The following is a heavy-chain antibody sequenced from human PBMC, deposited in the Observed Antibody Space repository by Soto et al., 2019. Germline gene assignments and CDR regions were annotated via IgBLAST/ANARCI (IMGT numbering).Heavy chain of an antibody. CDR3: TTDGNVVVVVAATTEALPNYYYYGMDV. CDR1: GFTFSNAW. CDR2: IKSKTDGGTT. J-gene: IGHJ6*02. Sequence: EVQLVESGGGLVKPGGSLRLSCAASGFTFSNAWMNWVRQAPGKGLEWVGRIKSKTDGGTTDYAAPVKGRFTISRDDSKNTLYLQMNSLKTEDTAVYYCTTDGNVVVVVAATTEALPNYYYYGMDVWGQGTTVTVSS. V-gene: IGHV3-15*07. D-gene: IGHD2-15*01.